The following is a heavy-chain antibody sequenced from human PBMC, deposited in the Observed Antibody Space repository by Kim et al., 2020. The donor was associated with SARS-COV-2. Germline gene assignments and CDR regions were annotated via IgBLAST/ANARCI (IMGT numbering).Heavy chain of an antibody. CDR2: IYYSGST. V-gene: IGHV4-39*01. Sequence: SETLSLTCTVSGGSISSSSYYWGWIRQPPGKGLEWIGSIYYSGSTYYNPSLKSRVTISVDTSKNQFSLKLSSVTAADTAVYYCARRGVDYDSSGHYYYWYFDLWGRGTLVTVSS. CDR1: GGSISSSSYY. J-gene: IGHJ2*01. D-gene: IGHD3-22*01. CDR3: ARRGVDYDSSGHYYYWYFDL.